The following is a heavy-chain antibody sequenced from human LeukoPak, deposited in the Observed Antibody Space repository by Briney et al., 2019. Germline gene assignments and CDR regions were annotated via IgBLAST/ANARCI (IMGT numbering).Heavy chain of an antibody. V-gene: IGHV3-23*01. CDR2: ISVGGGTT. D-gene: IGHD1/OR15-1a*01. CDR1: GFTFSSYG. Sequence: GGSLRLSCAASGFTFSSYGMSWVRQAPGKGLEWVSAISVGGGTTSYADSVKGRFTISRDNSKNTLYLQMNSLRAEDTALYYCARTLDYWGQGTLVTVSS. J-gene: IGHJ4*02. CDR3: ARTLDY.